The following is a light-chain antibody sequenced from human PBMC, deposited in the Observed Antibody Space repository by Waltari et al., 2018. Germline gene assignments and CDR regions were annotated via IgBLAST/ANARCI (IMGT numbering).Light chain of an antibody. CDR2: EGS. J-gene: IGLJ3*02. CDR3: CSYAGSSTSV. CDR1: SSAVGSYNL. Sequence: QSALTQPASVSGSPGQSITTSCTGTSSAVGSYNLVPWYQQHPGKAPKLLIHEGSKRPSGVSNRFSGSQSGNTASLTISGLQAEDEADYYCCSYAGSSTSVFGGGTKLTVL. V-gene: IGLV2-23*01.